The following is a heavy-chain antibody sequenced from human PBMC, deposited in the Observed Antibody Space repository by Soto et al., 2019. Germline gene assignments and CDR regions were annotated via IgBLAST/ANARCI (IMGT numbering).Heavy chain of an antibody. D-gene: IGHD6-19*01. Sequence: QVQLVQSGAEEKKPGASVKVSCKASGYTFTGYAMHWVHQAPGQRLEWMGWINAGNGNTKYSQKFQGRVTITRDTSASTAYMELSSLRSEDTAVYNCARAVAVPADFYYSGQGTLVTVSS. V-gene: IGHV1-3*05. CDR2: INAGNGNT. J-gene: IGHJ4*02. CDR1: GYTFTGYA. CDR3: ARAVAVPADFYY.